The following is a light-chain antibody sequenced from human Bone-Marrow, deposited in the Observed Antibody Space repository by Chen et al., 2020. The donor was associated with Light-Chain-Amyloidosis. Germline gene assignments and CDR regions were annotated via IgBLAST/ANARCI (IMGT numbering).Light chain of an antibody. J-gene: IGLJ3*02. CDR1: LRGGAY. CDR2: INN. V-gene: IGLV1-40*01. Sequence: QPVLTPPPSLSVALGHTVSVSCTGLRGGAYAKWFQQLPDAAPKLLLYINNNRPSGVPDRFSGFNSSTSAYLIISGRRAEDEADYYCQSYDTGLGVWVFGGGTKVTVL. CDR3: QSYDTGLGVWV.